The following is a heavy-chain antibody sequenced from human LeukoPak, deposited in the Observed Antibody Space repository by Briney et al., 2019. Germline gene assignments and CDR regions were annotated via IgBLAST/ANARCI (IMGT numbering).Heavy chain of an antibody. J-gene: IGHJ4*02. V-gene: IGHV3-33*03. Sequence: GGSLRLSCAASGFTFSSYAMSWVRQAPGKGLEWVAVIWFHGSKEHYADSVKGRFTISRDNAKNSLYLQMNSLRAEDTAVYYCAVTRGITMVRGVTYYFDYWGQGTLVTVSS. CDR2: IWFHGSKE. CDR1: GFTFSSYA. D-gene: IGHD3-10*01. CDR3: AVTRGITMVRGVTYYFDY.